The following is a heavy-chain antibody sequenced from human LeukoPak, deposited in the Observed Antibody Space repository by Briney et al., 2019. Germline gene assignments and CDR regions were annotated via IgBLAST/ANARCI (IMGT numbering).Heavy chain of an antibody. CDR3: ARQVDDYGDYVWFDP. J-gene: IGHJ5*02. Sequence: SETLSLTCTVSGYSISSGYYWGWIRQPPGKGLEWIGEINHSGSTNYNPSLKGRVTISVDTSKNQSSLKLSSVTAADTAVYYCARQVDDYGDYVWFDPWGQGTLVTVSS. D-gene: IGHD4-17*01. CDR2: INHSGST. CDR1: GYSISSGYY. V-gene: IGHV4-38-2*02.